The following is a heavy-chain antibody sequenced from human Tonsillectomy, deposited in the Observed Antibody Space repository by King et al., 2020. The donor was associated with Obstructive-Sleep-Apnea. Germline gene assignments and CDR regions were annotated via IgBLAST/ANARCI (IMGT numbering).Heavy chain of an antibody. J-gene: IGHJ3*01. Sequence: VQLVESGGGGVQPGRSLRISCAASGLIFSNSIMHLGRHAPGKGLELVAGISHERRNTHYPDPAKGRFTLSRENSNNTLYLQMNSLSAEDTAVYYCTRGAYSSGRCDVFDVWGQGTMVTVSS. CDR2: ISHERRNT. CDR1: GLIFSNSI. D-gene: IGHD3-22*01. V-gene: IGHV3-30*04. CDR3: TRGAYSSGRCDVFDV.